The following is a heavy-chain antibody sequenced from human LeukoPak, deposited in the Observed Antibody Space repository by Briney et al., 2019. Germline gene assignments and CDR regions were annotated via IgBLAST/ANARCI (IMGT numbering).Heavy chain of an antibody. Sequence: GGSLRLSCAASGFTFSSYWMHWVRPVPGKGLVWVSRINSDGSRTSYADSVKGRFTISRDNAKNTVYLQMNSLRAEDTAVYYCAREVGSSWYLSLDYWGQGTLITVSS. CDR3: AREVGSSWYLSLDY. J-gene: IGHJ4*02. V-gene: IGHV3-74*01. CDR1: GFTFSSYW. D-gene: IGHD6-13*01. CDR2: INSDGSRT.